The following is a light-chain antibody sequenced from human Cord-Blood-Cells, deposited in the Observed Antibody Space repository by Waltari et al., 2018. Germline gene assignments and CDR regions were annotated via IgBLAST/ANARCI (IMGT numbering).Light chain of an antibody. Sequence: QTVVTQEPSLTVSPGGTVTLTCASSTGAVTSGYYPNWFQQKPGQAPRALIYSTSNKNAGTPARFSGALRGGKAALTLSGVQPEDEAEYYCLLYYGGAQVVGGGTKLTVL. V-gene: IGLV7-43*01. CDR1: TGAVTSGYY. J-gene: IGLJ2*01. CDR3: LLYYGGAQV. CDR2: STS.